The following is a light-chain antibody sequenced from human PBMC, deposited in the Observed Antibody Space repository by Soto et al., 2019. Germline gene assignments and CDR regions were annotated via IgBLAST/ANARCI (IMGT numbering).Light chain of an antibody. J-gene: IGKJ1*01. CDR3: PAFGSSPK. Sequence: EIVLTQSPGTLSLFPGERATLSCRASQSLNTYLAWYQQKPGQAPRLLIFAASSRAAGVPDRFSGSGSGTNLPLTVSRLEPGDFAMYFCPAFGSSPKFGQGSKVDIK. CDR1: QSLNTY. V-gene: IGKV3-20*01. CDR2: AAS.